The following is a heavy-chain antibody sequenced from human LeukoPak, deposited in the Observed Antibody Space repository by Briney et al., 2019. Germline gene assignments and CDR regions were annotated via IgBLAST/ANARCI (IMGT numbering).Heavy chain of an antibody. CDR1: GFTVSSNY. CDR3: ARTLRVGATFYFDY. CDR2: IYSGGST. V-gene: IGHV3-53*04. Sequence: PGGSLRLSCAASGFTVSSNYMSWVRQAPGKGLEWASVIYSGGSTYYADSVKGRFTISRHNSKNTLYLQMNSLRAEDTAVYYCARTLRVGATFYFDYWGQGTLVTVSS. D-gene: IGHD1-26*01. J-gene: IGHJ4*02.